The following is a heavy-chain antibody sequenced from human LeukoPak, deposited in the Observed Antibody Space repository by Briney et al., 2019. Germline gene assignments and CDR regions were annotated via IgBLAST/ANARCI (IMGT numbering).Heavy chain of an antibody. Sequence: GGSLRLSCAASGFTFSSYAMSWVRQAPGKGLEWVSAISGSGGSTYYADSVKGRFTISRDNSKNTLYLQMNSLRAEDTAVYYCAKLDYDFWSGYLCYFDYWGQGTLVTVSS. CDR3: AKLDYDFWSGYLCYFDY. V-gene: IGHV3-23*01. J-gene: IGHJ4*02. CDR1: GFTFSSYA. D-gene: IGHD3-3*01. CDR2: ISGSGGST.